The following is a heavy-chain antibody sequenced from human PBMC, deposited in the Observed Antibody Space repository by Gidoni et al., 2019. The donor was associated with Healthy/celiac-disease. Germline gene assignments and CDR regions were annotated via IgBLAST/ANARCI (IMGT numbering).Heavy chain of an antibody. J-gene: IGHJ3*02. CDR3: ARGRGSSGWFDAFDI. CDR1: GGPISRYY. D-gene: IGHD6-19*01. CDR2: IYYSGST. V-gene: IGHV4-59*01. Sequence: QVQLQESGPGLVKPSETLSLTCTVSGGPISRYYWSWIRQPPGKGLEWIGYIYYSGSTNYNPSLKSRVTISVDTSKNQFSLKLSSVTAADTAVYYCARGRGSSGWFDAFDIWGQGTMVTVSS.